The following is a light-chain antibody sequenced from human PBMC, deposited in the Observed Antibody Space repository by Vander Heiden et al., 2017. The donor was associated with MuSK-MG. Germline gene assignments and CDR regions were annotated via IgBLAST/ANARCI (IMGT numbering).Light chain of an antibody. Sequence: AIQMAQSRSALSASVGDRVTITCRASQGIRNDLGWYQQKPGKAPKLLIYAASSLQSGVPSRFSGSGSVTDFTLTISSLQPEDFATYYCRQYYNDPWTFGQGTKVEIK. CDR3: RQYYNDPWT. CDR2: AAS. J-gene: IGKJ1*01. V-gene: IGKV1-6*01. CDR1: QGIRND.